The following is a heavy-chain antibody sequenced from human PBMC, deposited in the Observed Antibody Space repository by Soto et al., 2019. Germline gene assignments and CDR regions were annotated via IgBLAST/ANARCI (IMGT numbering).Heavy chain of an antibody. D-gene: IGHD6-19*01. CDR3: ARDGYSSGWYGNDAFDI. Sequence: GASVKVSCKASGGTFSSYAISWVRQAPGQGLEWMGGIIPIFGTANYAQKFQGRVTITADKSTSTAYMELSSLRSEDTAVYYCARDGYSSGWYGNDAFDIWGQGTMVTVSS. CDR2: IIPIFGTA. CDR1: GGTFSSYA. J-gene: IGHJ3*02. V-gene: IGHV1-69*06.